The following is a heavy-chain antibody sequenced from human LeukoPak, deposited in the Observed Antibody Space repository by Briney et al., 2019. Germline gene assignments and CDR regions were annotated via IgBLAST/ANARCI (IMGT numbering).Heavy chain of an antibody. V-gene: IGHV4-59*01. CDR2: IYSSGYT. D-gene: IGHD5-18*01. J-gene: IGHJ5*02. CDR1: GASINTYY. Sequence: SETLSLTCTFSGASINTYYWSWIRQPPGKGLECIGNIYSSGYTDYNPSLNSRVPMSIDTSKQFSLKLRSVTAADTAVYYCAGIVPYDYGYIDPWGQGTLVTVSS. CDR3: AGIVPYDYGYIDP.